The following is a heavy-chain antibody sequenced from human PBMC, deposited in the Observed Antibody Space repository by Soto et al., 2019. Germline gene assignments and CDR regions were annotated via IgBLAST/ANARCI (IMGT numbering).Heavy chain of an antibody. CDR2: ISAYNGNT. J-gene: IGHJ6*02. CDR1: GYTFTSYG. V-gene: IGHV1-18*01. CDR3: AREVVRCSGGSCYPGYYYYGMDV. D-gene: IGHD2-15*01. Sequence: QVQLVQSGAEVKKPGASVKVSCKASGYTFTSYGISWVRQAPGQGLEWMGWISAYNGNTNYAQKLQGRVTMTTDTSTSTAYMEVRSLRSDDTAVYYCAREVVRCSGGSCYPGYYYYGMDVWGQGTTVTVSS.